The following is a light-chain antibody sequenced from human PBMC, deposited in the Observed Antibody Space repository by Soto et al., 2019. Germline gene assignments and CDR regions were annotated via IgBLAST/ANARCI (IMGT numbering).Light chain of an antibody. Sequence: QSALTQPPSASGSPGQSVTISCTGTSGDIGGYDYVSWYQQHPGKAPKLMIYEVTKRPLGVTDRFSGSKSGNTASLTVSRLQAEDEADYYCSSYAGSNNPYVFGTGTKLTVL. CDR2: EVT. J-gene: IGLJ1*01. CDR1: SGDIGGYDY. CDR3: SSYAGSNNPYV. V-gene: IGLV2-8*01.